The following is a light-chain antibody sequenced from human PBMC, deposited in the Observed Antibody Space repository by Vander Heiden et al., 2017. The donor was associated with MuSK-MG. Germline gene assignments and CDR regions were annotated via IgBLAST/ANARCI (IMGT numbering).Light chain of an antibody. CDR2: DGT. J-gene: IGKJ4*01. Sequence: DIQLTQSPSSLSASVGDRVTITCRASQSIDTHLNWYQHKPGVAPKLLVYDGTGLQSGVPSRFSDSGSGTDFTLTITSLQPEDFATYSCQQSVSSPLTFGGGTKVDIK. V-gene: IGKV1-39*01. CDR1: QSIDTH. CDR3: QQSVSSPLT.